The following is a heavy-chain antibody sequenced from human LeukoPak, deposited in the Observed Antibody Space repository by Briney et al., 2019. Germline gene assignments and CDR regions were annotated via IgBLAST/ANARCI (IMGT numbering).Heavy chain of an antibody. CDR3: ARDPIDGYNFGVY. CDR1: GFTFSDYY. Sequence: PGGSLRLSCAASGFTFSDYYMSWIRQAPGKGLEWVSYISSSGSTIYYADSVKGRFTISRDNSKNTLYLQMNSLRAEDTAVYYCARDPIDGYNFGVYWGQGTLVTVSS. J-gene: IGHJ4*02. D-gene: IGHD5-24*01. CDR2: ISSSGSTI. V-gene: IGHV3-11*01.